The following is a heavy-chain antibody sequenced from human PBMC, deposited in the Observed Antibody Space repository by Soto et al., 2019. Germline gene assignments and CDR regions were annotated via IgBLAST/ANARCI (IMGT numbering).Heavy chain of an antibody. D-gene: IGHD4-4*01. CDR2: LIPLFRTP. V-gene: IGHV1-69*12. CDR3: ARDNDRLQLGGNYYYILDV. CDR1: GGTFSSSA. Sequence: QVQLVQSGAEMKEPGSSVKVSCKTSGGTFSSSAISWLRQAPGQGLEWMGGLIPLFRTPDYAQKFQGRVTIAADESTSTAYLELSSLRSEDTAVYYCARDNDRLQLGGNYYYILDVWGRGTTITVSS. J-gene: IGHJ6*02.